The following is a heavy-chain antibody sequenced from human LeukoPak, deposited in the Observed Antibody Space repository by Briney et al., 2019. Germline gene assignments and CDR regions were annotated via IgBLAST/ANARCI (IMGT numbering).Heavy chain of an antibody. D-gene: IGHD2-2*01. J-gene: IGHJ4*02. Sequence: GSSVKVSCKASGGTFSSYTISWVRQAPGQGLEWMGRIIPILGIANYAQKFQGRVTITADKSTSTAYMELRSLGSDDTAVYYCARVHPYCSRTSCYFHWGQGTLVTVSS. V-gene: IGHV1-69*02. CDR3: ARVHPYCSRTSCYFH. CDR1: GGTFSSYT. CDR2: IIPILGIA.